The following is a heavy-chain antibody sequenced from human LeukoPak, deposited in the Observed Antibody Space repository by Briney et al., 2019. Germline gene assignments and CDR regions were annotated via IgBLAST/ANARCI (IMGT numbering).Heavy chain of an antibody. CDR3: ASDSSDYYDSSGYRYTYYFDY. D-gene: IGHD3-22*01. V-gene: IGHV1-69*13. Sequence: GASVKVSCTASGGTFSSYAISWVRQAPGQGLEWMGGIIPIFGTANYAQKFQGRVTITADESTSTAYMELSSLRSEDTAVYYCASDSSDYYDSSGYRYTYYFDYWGQGTLVTVSS. CDR2: IIPIFGTA. CDR1: GGTFSSYA. J-gene: IGHJ4*02.